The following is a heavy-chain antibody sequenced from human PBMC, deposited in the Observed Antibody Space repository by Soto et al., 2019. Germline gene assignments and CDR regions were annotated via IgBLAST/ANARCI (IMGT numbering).Heavy chain of an antibody. CDR2: IYWDDDK. CDR1: GFSLSTSGVG. D-gene: IGHD3-22*01. Sequence: SGPTLVNPTQTLTLTCTFSGFSLSTSGVGVGWIRQPPGKALEWLALIYWDDDKRYSPSLKSRLTITKDTSKNQVVLTMTNMDPVDTATYYCASHRRHYYDSSGYYLNNWFYPWGQGTRVTVSS. V-gene: IGHV2-5*02. J-gene: IGHJ5*02. CDR3: ASHRRHYYDSSGYYLNNWFYP.